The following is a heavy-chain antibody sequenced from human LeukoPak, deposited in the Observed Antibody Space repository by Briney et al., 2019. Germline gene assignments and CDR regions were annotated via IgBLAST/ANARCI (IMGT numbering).Heavy chain of an antibody. J-gene: IGHJ4*02. V-gene: IGHV4-39*07. Sequence: PSETLSLTCTVSGGSISSSSYYWGWIRQPPGKGLEWIGSIYYSGSTYYNPSLKSRVTISVDTSKNQFSLKLSSVTAADTAVYYCASGLPLWFGEVYDYWGQGTLVTVSS. CDR2: IYYSGST. D-gene: IGHD3-10*01. CDR1: GGSISSSSYY. CDR3: ASGLPLWFGEVYDY.